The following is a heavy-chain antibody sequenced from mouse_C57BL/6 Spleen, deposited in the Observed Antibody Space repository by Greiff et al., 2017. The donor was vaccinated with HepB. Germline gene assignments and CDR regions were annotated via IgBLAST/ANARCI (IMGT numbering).Heavy chain of an antibody. CDR2: INPNNGGT. V-gene: IGHV1-22*01. CDR1: GYTFTDYN. Sequence: VQLQQSGPELVKPGASVKMSCKASGYTFTDYNMHWVKQSHGKSLEWIGYINPNNGGTSYNQKFKGKATLTVNKSSSTAYMELRSLTSEDSAVYYCARRLGRGWYFDVWGTGTTVTVSS. D-gene: IGHD4-1*01. CDR3: ARRLGRGWYFDV. J-gene: IGHJ1*03.